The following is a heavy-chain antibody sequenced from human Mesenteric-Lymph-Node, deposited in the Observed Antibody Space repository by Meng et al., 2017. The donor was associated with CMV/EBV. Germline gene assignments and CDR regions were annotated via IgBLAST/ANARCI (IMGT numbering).Heavy chain of an antibody. V-gene: IGHV4-61*01. CDR1: GGSVSSGSSC. J-gene: IGHJ4*02. CDR2: IYYSGST. Sequence: SGGSVSSGSSCWSWIRQPPGKGLEWIGYIYYSGSTNYNPSLKSRVTISVDTSKNQFSLKLSSVTAADTAVYYCARVKAYYSFPFFDYWGQGTLVTVSS. CDR3: ARVKAYYSFPFFDY. D-gene: IGHD3-10*01.